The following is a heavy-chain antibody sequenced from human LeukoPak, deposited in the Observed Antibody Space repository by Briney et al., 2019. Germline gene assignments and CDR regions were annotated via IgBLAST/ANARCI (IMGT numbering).Heavy chain of an antibody. CDR2: ISSRSTYI. V-gene: IGHV3-21*01. D-gene: IGHD3-22*01. CDR1: GFIFGSYT. Sequence: GGTLRLSCAASGFIFGSYTMNWVRQAPGKGLERISSISSRSTYIYYADSVEGRFTISRDNAKNSLYLQMDSLGAEDTAVYYCAKDQGTTMITSLDSWGLGTLVTVSS. J-gene: IGHJ4*02. CDR3: AKDQGTTMITSLDS.